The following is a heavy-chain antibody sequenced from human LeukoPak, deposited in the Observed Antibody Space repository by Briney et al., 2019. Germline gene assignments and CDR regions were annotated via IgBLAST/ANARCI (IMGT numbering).Heavy chain of an antibody. J-gene: IGHJ6*02. V-gene: IGHV1-18*01. CDR3: AREGIVVVVAATPFYYYYYGMDV. D-gene: IGHD2-15*01. CDR2: ISAYNGNT. Sequence: ASVKVSCKASGYTFTSYGISWVRQAPGQGLEWMGWISAYNGNTNYAQKLQGRGTMTTDTSTSTAYMELRSLRSDDTAVYYCAREGIVVVVAATPFYYYYYGMDVWGQGTTVTVSS. CDR1: GYTFTSYG.